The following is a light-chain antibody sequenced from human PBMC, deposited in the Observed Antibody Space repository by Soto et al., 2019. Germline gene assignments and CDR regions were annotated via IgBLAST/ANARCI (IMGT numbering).Light chain of an antibody. J-gene: IGKJ4*01. CDR3: QKRSNWPPCLT. Sequence: EIVLTQSPATLSLSPGERATLSCRARQSVSSYLAWYQQKPGQAPRLLIYDASNRATGIPARFSGSGSGTDFTLTISSLEPEDFAVYYCQKRSNWPPCLTFGGGTKVEIK. V-gene: IGKV3-11*01. CDR2: DAS. CDR1: QSVSSY.